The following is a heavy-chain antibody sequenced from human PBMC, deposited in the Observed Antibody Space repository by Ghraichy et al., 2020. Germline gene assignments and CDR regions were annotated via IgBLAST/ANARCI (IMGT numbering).Heavy chain of an antibody. CDR1: GGSFSGYY. D-gene: IGHD2-21*01. Sequence: SETLSLTCAVYGGSFSGYYWSWIRQPPGRGLEWIGEINHSGSTNYNPSLKSRVTISVDTSKNQFSLKLSSVTAADTAVYYCARGIPAPHSGPFDYWAQGTLVTVSS. CDR2: INHSGST. V-gene: IGHV4-34*01. CDR3: ARGIPAPHSGPFDY. J-gene: IGHJ4*02.